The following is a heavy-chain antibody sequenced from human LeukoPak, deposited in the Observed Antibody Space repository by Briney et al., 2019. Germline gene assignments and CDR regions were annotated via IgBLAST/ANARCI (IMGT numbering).Heavy chain of an antibody. D-gene: IGHD6-13*01. V-gene: IGHV1-46*01. J-gene: IGHJ4*02. Sequence: AAVNVSCKASGYTFTRYYMHWVRQAPGQGLEWMGIINPSGGSTSYAQKLQGRVTMTSDTSTSTVYMELSSLRSEDTAVYYCARDWDIIAAAMGDLYYWGQGTLVTVSS. CDR2: INPSGGST. CDR3: ARDWDIIAAAMGDLYY. CDR1: GYTFTRYY.